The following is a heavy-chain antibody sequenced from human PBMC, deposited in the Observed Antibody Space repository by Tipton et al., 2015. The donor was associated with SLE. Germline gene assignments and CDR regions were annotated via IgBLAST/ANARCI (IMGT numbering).Heavy chain of an antibody. D-gene: IGHD6-6*01. J-gene: IGHJ4*02. V-gene: IGHV3-21*01. Sequence: SGFPFSGYSMSWVRQAPGKGLEWVSSISSISSYRYYADSVKGRFTISRDNAKNSLYLQMNSLRAEDTAVYYCARPGFEYSSSSSFDYWGQGTLVTVSS. CDR1: GFPFSGYS. CDR2: ISSISSYR. CDR3: ARPGFEYSSSSSFDY.